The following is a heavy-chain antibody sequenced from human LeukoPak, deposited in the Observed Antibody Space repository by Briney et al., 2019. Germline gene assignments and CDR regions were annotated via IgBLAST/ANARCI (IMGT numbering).Heavy chain of an antibody. J-gene: IGHJ4*02. Sequence: ASVKVSCKASGYTFTGYYMHWVRQAPGQGLEWMGRINPNSGGTNYAQKFQGRVTMTRDTSISTAYMQLSRLRSDDTAVYYCAREPPRVAAAAYADYWGQGTLVTVSS. CDR2: INPNSGGT. CDR1: GYTFTGYY. CDR3: AREPPRVAAAAYADY. D-gene: IGHD6-13*01. V-gene: IGHV1-2*06.